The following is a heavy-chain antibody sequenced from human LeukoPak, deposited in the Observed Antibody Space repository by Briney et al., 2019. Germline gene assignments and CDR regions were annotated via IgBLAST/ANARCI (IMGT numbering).Heavy chain of an antibody. CDR2: ISPSGGGT. J-gene: IGHJ6*02. D-gene: IGHD7-27*01. CDR3: AKDQRAGDGYYYYGVDV. V-gene: IGHV3-23*01. Sequence: GGSLRLSCAASGFTFSRYAMSWVRQAPGKGLEWVSSISPSGGGTYYAESVKGRFTISRDNSKNTLYLRMNSLRAEDTAVYYCAKDQRAGDGYYYYGVDVWGQGTTVTVSS. CDR1: GFTFSRYA.